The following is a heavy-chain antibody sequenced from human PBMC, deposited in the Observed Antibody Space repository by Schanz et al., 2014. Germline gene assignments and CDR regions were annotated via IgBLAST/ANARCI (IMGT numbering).Heavy chain of an antibody. D-gene: IGHD3-22*01. Sequence: EVQLVESGGGLVQPGGSLRLSCAASGFTFNNYDMNWVRLVPGKGLECVSGISGGGGSAYYADSVKGRFTISRDNSKNTLYLQMSSLRAEDTDVYYCAKVWGSDYFYPFEYWGQGTLVTLSS. CDR1: GFTFNNYD. CDR3: AKVWGSDYFYPFEY. V-gene: IGHV3-23*04. CDR2: ISGGGGSA. J-gene: IGHJ4*02.